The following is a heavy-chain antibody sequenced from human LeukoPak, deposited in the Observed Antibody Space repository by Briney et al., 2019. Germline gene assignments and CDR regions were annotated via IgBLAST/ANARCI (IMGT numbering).Heavy chain of an antibody. D-gene: IGHD3-10*01. J-gene: IGHJ4*02. CDR1: GDSVSSNSAA. CDR2: TYYGSKWYN. Sequence: SQTLSLTCDISGDSVSSNSAAWNWIRQSPSRGLEWLGRTYYGSKWYNDYAISVKSRMTINADTPKNQFSLQLNSVTPEDTAVYYCAKGRWALFDCWGQGTLVIVSS. CDR3: AKGRWALFDC. V-gene: IGHV6-1*01.